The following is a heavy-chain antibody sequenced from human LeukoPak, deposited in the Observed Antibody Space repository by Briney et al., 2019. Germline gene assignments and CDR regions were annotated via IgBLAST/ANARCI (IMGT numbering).Heavy chain of an antibody. CDR1: GSSISSSSYY. D-gene: IGHD1-1*01. CDR3: ARERQTVLDY. CDR2: IYYSGST. J-gene: IGHJ4*02. Sequence: SETLSLTCTVSGSSISSSSYYWGWIRQPPGKGLEWIGSIYYSGSTYYNPSLKSRVTISVDTSKNQFSLKLSSVTAADTAVYHCARERQTVLDYWGQGTLVTVSS. V-gene: IGHV4-39*07.